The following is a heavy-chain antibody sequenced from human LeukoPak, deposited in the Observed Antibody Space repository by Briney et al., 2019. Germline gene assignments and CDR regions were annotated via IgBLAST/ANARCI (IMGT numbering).Heavy chain of an antibody. CDR1: GFTFSSYG. CDR2: IRYDGSNK. D-gene: IGHD3-10*01. J-gene: IGHJ6*03. CDR3: AKEKKVTMVRGSHYYYMDV. Sequence: GGSLRLSCAASGFTFSSYGMHWVRQAPGKGLEWVAFIRYDGSNKYYADSVKGRFTISRDNSKNTLYLQMNSLRAEDTAVYYCAKEKKVTMVRGSHYYYMDVWGKGTTVTISS. V-gene: IGHV3-30*02.